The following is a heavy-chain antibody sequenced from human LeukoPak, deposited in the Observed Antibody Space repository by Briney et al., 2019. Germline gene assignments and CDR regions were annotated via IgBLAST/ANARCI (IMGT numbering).Heavy chain of an antibody. J-gene: IGHJ4*02. CDR2: ISGSGGST. D-gene: IGHD6-19*01. Sequence: GGSLRLSCAASGFTFSSYAMSWVRQAPGKGLEWVSAISGSGGSTYYADSVKGRFTISRDNSKDTVYLQMNSLRAEDTAVYYCAKTTTGYSSGRFPGWPVDYWGQGTLVTVSS. CDR1: GFTFSSYA. V-gene: IGHV3-23*01. CDR3: AKTTTGYSSGRFPGWPVDY.